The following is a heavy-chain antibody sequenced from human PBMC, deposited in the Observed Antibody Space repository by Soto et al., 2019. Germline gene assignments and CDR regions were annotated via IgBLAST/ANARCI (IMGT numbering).Heavy chain of an antibody. Sequence: XESLGLSCAASGFTFSSYAMSWVRQAPGKGLEWVSAISGSGGSTYYADSVKGRFTISRDNSKNTLYLQMNSLRAEDTAVYYCAKDRALSPLGGYPQDAFDIWGQGTMVTVSS. CDR1: GFTFSSYA. CDR2: ISGSGGST. CDR3: AKDRALSPLGGYPQDAFDI. D-gene: IGHD3-22*01. J-gene: IGHJ3*02. V-gene: IGHV3-23*01.